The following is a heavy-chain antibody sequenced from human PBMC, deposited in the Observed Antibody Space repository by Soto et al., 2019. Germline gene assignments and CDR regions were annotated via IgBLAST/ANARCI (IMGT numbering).Heavy chain of an antibody. CDR3: ARDLVDFWSGYYTGIVGMDV. CDR1: GFTVSSNY. Sequence: EVQLVETGGGLIQPGGSLRLPCAASGFTVSSNYMSWVRQAPGKGLEWVSVIYSGGSTYYADSVKGRFTISRDNSKNTLYLQMNSLRAEDTAVYYCARDLVDFWSGYYTGIVGMDVWGQGTTVTVSS. D-gene: IGHD3-3*01. CDR2: IYSGGST. J-gene: IGHJ6*02. V-gene: IGHV3-53*02.